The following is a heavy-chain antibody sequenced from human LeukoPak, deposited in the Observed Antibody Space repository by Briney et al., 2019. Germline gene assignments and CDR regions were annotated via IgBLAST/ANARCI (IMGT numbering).Heavy chain of an antibody. CDR1: GFTVSNNF. V-gene: IGHV3-66*01. Sequence: PGGSLRLSCAASGFTVSNNFMSWVRQAPGQGLEWVSLISGGGGTYYAASVKGRFTISRGNSENSLYLQMNSLRPEDTAAYYCARVVDSTRAFHVWGQGTQVIVSS. CDR3: ARVVDSTRAFHV. J-gene: IGHJ3*01. D-gene: IGHD2-21*01. CDR2: ISGGGGT.